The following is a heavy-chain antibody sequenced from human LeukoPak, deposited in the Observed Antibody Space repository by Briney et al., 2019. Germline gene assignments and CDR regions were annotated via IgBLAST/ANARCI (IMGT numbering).Heavy chain of an antibody. V-gene: IGHV1-18*01. D-gene: IGHD3-3*01. Sequence: GASVKVSCKASGYTFTSYGISWVRQAPGQGLEWMGWISAYNGNTSYAQKLQGRVTMTTDTSTSTAYMELRSLRSDDTAVYYCAIFGPVTYYDFWSGYYPFDYWGQGTLVTVSS. CDR2: ISAYNGNT. J-gene: IGHJ4*02. CDR1: GYTFTSYG. CDR3: AIFGPVTYYDFWSGYYPFDY.